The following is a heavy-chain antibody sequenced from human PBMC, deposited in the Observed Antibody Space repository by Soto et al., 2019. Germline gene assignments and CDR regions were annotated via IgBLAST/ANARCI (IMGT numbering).Heavy chain of an antibody. CDR3: ARDQVGYCISTSCSGPPYYYGMDV. J-gene: IGHJ6*02. V-gene: IGHV1-3*01. Sequence: GASVKVSCKASGYTFTSYAMHWVRQAPGQRLEWMGWINAGNGNTKYSQKFQGRVTITRDTSASTAYMELSSLRAEDTAVYYCARDQVGYCISTSCSGPPYYYGMDVWGQGTTVTVSS. CDR1: GYTFTSYA. D-gene: IGHD2-2*01. CDR2: INAGNGNT.